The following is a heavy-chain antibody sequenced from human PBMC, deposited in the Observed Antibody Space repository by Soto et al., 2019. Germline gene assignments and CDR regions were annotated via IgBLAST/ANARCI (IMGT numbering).Heavy chain of an antibody. CDR2: IYYSGST. D-gene: IGHD1-26*01. CDR3: ARTDPSLGGLVEPDY. CDR1: GGSISSGGYY. J-gene: IGHJ4*02. V-gene: IGHV4-31*03. Sequence: QVQLQESGPGLVKPSQTLSLTCNVSGGSISSGGYYWSWIRQHPGKGLEWIGYIYYSGSTYYNPSLKSRVTISVDTSKNQFSLKLSSVTAADTAVYYCARTDPSLGGLVEPDYWGQGTLVTVSS.